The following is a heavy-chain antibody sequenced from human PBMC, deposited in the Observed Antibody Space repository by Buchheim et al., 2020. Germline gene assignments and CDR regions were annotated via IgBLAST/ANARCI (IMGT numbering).Heavy chain of an antibody. CDR2: INHSGST. CDR3: ANNFAWGVTNVDYYYGMDV. Sequence: QVQLQQWGAGLLKPSETLSLTCAVYGGSFSGYYWSWIRQPPGKGLEWIGEINHSGSTNYNPSLKSRVTISVHTSKNQFSLKLSSVTAADTAVYYCANNFAWGVTNVDYYYGMDVWGQGTT. V-gene: IGHV4-34*01. CDR1: GGSFSGYY. D-gene: IGHD4-17*01. J-gene: IGHJ6*02.